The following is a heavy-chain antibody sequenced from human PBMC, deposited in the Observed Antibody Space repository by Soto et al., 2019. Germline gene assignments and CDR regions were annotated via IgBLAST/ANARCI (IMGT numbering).Heavy chain of an antibody. CDR1: GGSVSSGSYY. D-gene: IGHD3-3*01. J-gene: IGHJ3*02. CDR2: IYYSGST. V-gene: IGHV4-61*01. CDR3: ARDHKYYDFWSGYPDAFDI. Sequence: PSETLSLTCTVSGGSVSSGSYYWSWIRQPPGKGLEWIGYIYYSGSTNYNPSLKSRVTISVDTSKNQFSLKLSSVTAADTAVYYCARDHKYYDFWSGYPDAFDIWGQGKMVT.